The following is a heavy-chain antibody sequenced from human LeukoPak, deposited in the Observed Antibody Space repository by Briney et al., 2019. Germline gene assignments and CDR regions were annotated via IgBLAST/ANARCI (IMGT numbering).Heavy chain of an antibody. CDR1: GGSISTTSSY. V-gene: IGHV4-39*01. Sequence: PSETLSLTCTVSGGSISTTSSYWGWVRQPPGKGLEWIGSIHYDGSTHYNPSLKSRVTISVDTSKNQFSLKLSSVTAADTAVYYCARRGGTAAGNCFDYWGQGALVTVSS. CDR2: IHYDGST. J-gene: IGHJ4*02. D-gene: IGHD6-13*01. CDR3: ARRGGTAAGNCFDY.